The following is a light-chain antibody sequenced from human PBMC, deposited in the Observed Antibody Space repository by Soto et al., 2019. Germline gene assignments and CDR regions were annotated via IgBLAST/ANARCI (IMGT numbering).Light chain of an antibody. CDR2: DAS. J-gene: IGKJ2*01. V-gene: IGKV3-20*01. CDR1: QSVSSSY. Sequence: EIVLTQSPGTLSSSPGERATLSCRASQSVSSSYLAWYQQKPGQAPRLLIYDASSRATGIPDRFSGSGSGTDFTLTISRLEPEDFAVYYCQQYGSSPRYTFDQGTKLEMK. CDR3: QQYGSSPRYT.